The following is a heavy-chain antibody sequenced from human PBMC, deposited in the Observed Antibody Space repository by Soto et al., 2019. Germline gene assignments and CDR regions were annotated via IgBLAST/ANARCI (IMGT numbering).Heavy chain of an antibody. Sequence: EVQLVESGGGLVQPGRSLRLSCAASGFTFDDYAMHWVRQAPGKGLEWVSGISWNSGSIGYADSVKGRFTISRDNAKNXLYQHMNSLRAEDTALYYCAKDGYNWNDGWGYFDYWGQGTLVTVSS. CDR2: ISWNSGSI. V-gene: IGHV3-9*01. D-gene: IGHD1-20*01. CDR3: AKDGYNWNDGWGYFDY. CDR1: GFTFDDYA. J-gene: IGHJ4*02.